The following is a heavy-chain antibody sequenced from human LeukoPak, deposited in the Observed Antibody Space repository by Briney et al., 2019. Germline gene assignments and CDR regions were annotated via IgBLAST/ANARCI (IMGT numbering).Heavy chain of an antibody. D-gene: IGHD5-24*01. CDR2: IYHSGST. J-gene: IGHJ4*02. V-gene: IGHV4-30-2*01. CDR1: GGPISSGGYS. Sequence: SETLSLTCAVSGGPISSGGYSWSWIRQPPGKGLEWIGYIYHSGSTNYNPSLKSRVTISVDTSKNQFSLKLSSVTAADTAVYYCATSGYNYVLGAFLYFDYWGQGTLVTVSS. CDR3: ATSGYNYVLGAFLYFDY.